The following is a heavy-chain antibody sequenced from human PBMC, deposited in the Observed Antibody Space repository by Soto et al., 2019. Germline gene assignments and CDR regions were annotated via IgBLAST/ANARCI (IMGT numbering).Heavy chain of an antibody. V-gene: IGHV1-69*08. Sequence: QVQLVQSGAEVKKPGSSVKVSCKASGGTFSSYTISWVRQAPGQGLEWMGRIIPILGIANYAQKFQGRVTITADKSTSTAYMELSSLRSEDTAVYYCARERATVRGVPYYWGQGTLVTVSS. CDR2: IIPILGIA. CDR3: ARERATVRGVPYY. CDR1: GGTFSSYT. D-gene: IGHD3-10*02. J-gene: IGHJ4*02.